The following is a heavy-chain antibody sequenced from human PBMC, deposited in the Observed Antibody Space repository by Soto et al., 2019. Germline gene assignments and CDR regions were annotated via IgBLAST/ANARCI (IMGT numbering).Heavy chain of an antibody. V-gene: IGHV1-18*01. J-gene: IGHJ4*02. CDR1: GYTFINYH. D-gene: IGHD5-12*01. CDR2: INTYNGMT. CDR3: AKSPRGEMATD. Sequence: QVQLVQSGGEVKKPGASVTVSCKASGYTFINYHITWVRQAPGQGLEWMAWINTYNGMTDYAQRFQGRVTMTRDTSTSTAYMELRNLGSDDPAVYFCAKSPRGEMATDWGQGTLVTVPS.